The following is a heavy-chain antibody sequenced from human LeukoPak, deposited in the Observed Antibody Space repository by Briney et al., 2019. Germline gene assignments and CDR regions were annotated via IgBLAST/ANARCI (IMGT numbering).Heavy chain of an antibody. CDR3: ARGWGDYRYFDY. V-gene: IGHV1-2*02. J-gene: IGHJ4*02. CDR1: GYTFTGYY. D-gene: IGHD4-11*01. CDR2: INPNSGGT. Sequence: ASVKVSCKASGYTFTGYYMHWVRQAPGQGLEWMGWINPNSGGTNYAQKFQGRVTMTRDTSISTAYMELSRLRSGDTAVYYCARGWGDYRYFDYWGQGTLVTVSS.